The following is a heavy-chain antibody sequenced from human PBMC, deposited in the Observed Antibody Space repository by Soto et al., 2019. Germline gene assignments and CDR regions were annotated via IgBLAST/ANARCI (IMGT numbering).Heavy chain of an antibody. CDR3: AVNYYDSSGYGPNFDY. CDR2: IIPIFGTA. J-gene: IGHJ4*02. V-gene: IGHV1-69*06. Sequence: GASVKVSCKASGGTFSSYAISWVRQAPGRGLEWMGGIIPIFGTANYAQKFQGRVTITADKSTSTAYMELGSLRSEDTAVYYCAVNYYDSSGYGPNFDYWGQGTLVTVSS. CDR1: GGTFSSYA. D-gene: IGHD3-22*01.